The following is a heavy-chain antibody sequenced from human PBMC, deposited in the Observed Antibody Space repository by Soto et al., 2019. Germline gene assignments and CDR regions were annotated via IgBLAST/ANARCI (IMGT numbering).Heavy chain of an antibody. CDR2: VIPIFGTG. CDR1: GGTFSSYA. CDR3: ASQIQLWSHGAPGRPGSFYYYYNMDV. Sequence: QVQLVQSGAEVKKPGSSVKVSCKASGGTFSSYAISWVRQAPGQGLEWMGGVIPIFGTGNYAQKFQGRVKNNADGSKSTGYVELGRLRSEHTAVYYCASQIQLWSHGAPGRPGSFYYYYNMDVWGQGTTVTVSS. V-gene: IGHV1-69*01. D-gene: IGHD5-18*01. J-gene: IGHJ6*02.